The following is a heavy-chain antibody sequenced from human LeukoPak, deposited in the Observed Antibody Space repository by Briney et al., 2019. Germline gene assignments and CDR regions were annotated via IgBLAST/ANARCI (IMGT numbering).Heavy chain of an antibody. V-gene: IGHV4-61*02. CDR2: IYTSGST. CDR1: GGSISSGSYY. CDR3: ARSRNSYYYGSGFFDY. Sequence: SETLSLTCTVSGGSISSGSYYWSWIRQPAGKGLEWIGRIYTSGSTNYNPSLKSRVTISVDASKNQFSLKLSSVTAADTAVYYCARSRNSYYYGSGFFDYWGQGTLVTVSS. J-gene: IGHJ4*02. D-gene: IGHD3-10*01.